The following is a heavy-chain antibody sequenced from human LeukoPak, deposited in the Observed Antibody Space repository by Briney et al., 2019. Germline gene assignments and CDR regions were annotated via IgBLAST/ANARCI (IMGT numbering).Heavy chain of an antibody. Sequence: ASVKVSCKASGYTFTNYCIHWVRQAPGQGLEWMGIINPSGGSTTYAQKFQGRVTMTRDMSTSTVYMELRSLRSDDTAVYYCTRDRPFLITMSRMDYWGQGTLVTVSS. CDR3: TRDRPFLITMSRMDY. J-gene: IGHJ4*02. D-gene: IGHD3-10*02. CDR2: INPSGGST. CDR1: GYTFTNYC. V-gene: IGHV1-46*01.